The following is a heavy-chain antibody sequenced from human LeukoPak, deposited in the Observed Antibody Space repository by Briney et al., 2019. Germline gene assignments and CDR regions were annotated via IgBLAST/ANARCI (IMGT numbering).Heavy chain of an antibody. V-gene: IGHV4-59*02. CDR3: ARGGARGSSAFDV. CDR1: GGSVNDYY. CDR2: IYYSGST. Sequence: SETLSLTCTVSGGSVNDYYWNWIRQPPGKGLEWIGYIYYSGSTDYNPSLKSRVTMSIDTSKNQFSLKLNSVTAADPAVYYCARGGARGSSAFDVWGQGTMVIVSA. D-gene: IGHD3-10*01. J-gene: IGHJ3*01.